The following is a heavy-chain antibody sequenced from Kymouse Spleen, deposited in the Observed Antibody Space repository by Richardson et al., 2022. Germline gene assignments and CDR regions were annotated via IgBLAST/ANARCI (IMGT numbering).Heavy chain of an antibody. J-gene: IGHJ6*02. D-gene: IGHD3-10*01. Sequence: QLQLQESGPGLVKPSETLSLTCTVSGGSISSSSYYWGWIRQPPGKGLEWIGSIYYSGSTYYNPSLKSRVTISVDTSKNQFSLKLSSVTAADTAVYYCARPLFYYYGSGSYTYYYYGMDVWGQGTTVTVSS. CDR2: IYYSGST. V-gene: IGHV4-39*01. CDR1: GGSISSSSYY. CDR3: ARPLFYYYGSGSYTYYYYGMDV.